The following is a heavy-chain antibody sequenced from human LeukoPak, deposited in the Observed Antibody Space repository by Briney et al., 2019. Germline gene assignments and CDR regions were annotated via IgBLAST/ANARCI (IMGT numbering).Heavy chain of an antibody. CDR3: ARLTEGNTYGHEGTFDY. CDR1: GGSFSGYY. Sequence: PSETLSLTCAAYGGSFSGYYWSWIRQPPGKGLEWIGEINHSGSTNYNPSLKSRVTISVDTSKNQFSLKLSSVTAGDTAVYYCARLTEGNTYGHEGTFDYWGQGTLVTVSS. CDR2: INHSGST. J-gene: IGHJ4*02. D-gene: IGHD5-18*01. V-gene: IGHV4-34*01.